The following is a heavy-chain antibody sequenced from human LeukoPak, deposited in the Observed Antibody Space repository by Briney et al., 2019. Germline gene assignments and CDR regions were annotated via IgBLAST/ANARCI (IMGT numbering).Heavy chain of an antibody. CDR3: ARGRGYEEYYYMDV. CDR1: GFTFSSYA. V-gene: IGHV3-30-3*01. CDR2: ISYDGSNK. Sequence: PGRSLRLSCAASGFTFSSYAMHWVRQAPGKGLEWVAVISYDGSNKYYADSVKGRFTISRDNSKNTLYLQMNSLRAEDTAVYYCARGRGYEEYYYMDVWGKGTTVTVSS. J-gene: IGHJ6*03. D-gene: IGHD5-12*01.